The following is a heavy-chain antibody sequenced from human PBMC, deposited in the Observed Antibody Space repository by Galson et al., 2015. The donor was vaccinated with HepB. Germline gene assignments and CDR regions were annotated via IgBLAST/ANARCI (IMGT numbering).Heavy chain of an antibody. CDR3: AKDGVYDYVWGSYRPGRY. V-gene: IGHV3-23*01. CDR2: ISGSGGST. CDR1: GFTFSSYA. Sequence: SLRLSCAASGFTFSSYAMSWVRQAPGKGLEWVSAISGSGGSTYYADSVKGRFTISRDNSKNTLYLQMNSLRAEDTAVYYCAKDGVYDYVWGSYRPGRYWGQGTLVTVSS. D-gene: IGHD3-16*02. J-gene: IGHJ4*02.